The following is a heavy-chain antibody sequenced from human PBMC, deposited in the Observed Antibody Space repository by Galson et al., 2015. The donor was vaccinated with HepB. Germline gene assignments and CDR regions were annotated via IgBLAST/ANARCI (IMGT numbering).Heavy chain of an antibody. CDR3: VKDHITMVRGVITDHRGMDV. CDR2: ISSNGGST. V-gene: IGHV3-64D*06. Sequence: SLRLSCAASGFAFSSYAMHWVRQAPGKGLEYVSAISSNGGSTYYADSVKGRFTISRDNSKNTLYLQMSSLRAEDTAVYYRVKDHITMVRGVITDHRGMDVWGQGTTVTVSS. J-gene: IGHJ6*02. CDR1: GFAFSSYA. D-gene: IGHD3-10*01.